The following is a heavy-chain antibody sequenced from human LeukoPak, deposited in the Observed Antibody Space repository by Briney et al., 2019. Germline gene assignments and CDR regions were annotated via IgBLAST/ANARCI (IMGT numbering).Heavy chain of an antibody. CDR2: LWYDGSNE. V-gene: IGHV3-33*01. D-gene: IGHD4/OR15-4a*01. CDR1: GFTFSSYD. J-gene: IGHJ4*02. CDR3: ARGPGYGVDY. Sequence: SGGSLRLSCAASGFTFSSYDMDWVRQAPGKGLEWVANLWYDGSNEYYADSVKGRFTISRDNSNNTLYLQMNSLRVGDTAVYYCARGPGYGVDYWGQGTQVTVSS.